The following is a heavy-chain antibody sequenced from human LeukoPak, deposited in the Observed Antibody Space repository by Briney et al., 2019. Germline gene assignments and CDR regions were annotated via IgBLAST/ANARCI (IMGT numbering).Heavy chain of an antibody. CDR2: ISYDGSNK. V-gene: IGHV3-30*03. D-gene: IGHD3-22*01. Sequence: GGSLRLSCAASGFTFNSYGMTWVRQAPGKGLEWVAVISYDGSNKYYADSVKGRFTISRDNSKNTLYLQMNSLRAEDTAVYYCARGPYDSSGYYDYWGQGTLVTVSS. CDR1: GFTFNSYG. CDR3: ARGPYDSSGYYDY. J-gene: IGHJ4*02.